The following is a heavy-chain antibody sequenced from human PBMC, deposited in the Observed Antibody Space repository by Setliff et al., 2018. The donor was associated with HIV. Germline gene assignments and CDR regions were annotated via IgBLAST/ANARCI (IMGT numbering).Heavy chain of an antibody. CDR1: GYDFTRYG. CDR2: ISIYKGST. V-gene: IGHV1-18*01. D-gene: IGHD5-18*01. Sequence: GASVKVSCKASGYDFTRYGVTWMRQAPGQGLEWMGWISIYKGSTKYAQNFQGRVTMTTDTSANTVYMELRSLKSDDTAVYYCARDALMDTMVAPLSYFDHWGQGTLVTVSS. CDR3: ARDALMDTMVAPLSYFDH. J-gene: IGHJ4*02.